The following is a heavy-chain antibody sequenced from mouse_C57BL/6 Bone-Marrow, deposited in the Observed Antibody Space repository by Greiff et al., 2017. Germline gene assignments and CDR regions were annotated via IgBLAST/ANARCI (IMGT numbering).Heavy chain of an antibody. Sequence: EVKVEESGGGLVQPGGSMKLSCVASGFTFSNYWMNWVRQSPEKGLEWVAQIRLKSDNYATHYAESVKGRFTISRDDSKSSVYLQMNNLRAEDTGIYYCTGFHYYGSSYYAMDYWGQGTSVTVSS. CDR2: IRLKSDNYAT. V-gene: IGHV6-3*01. J-gene: IGHJ4*01. CDR3: TGFHYYGSSYYAMDY. CDR1: GFTFSNYW. D-gene: IGHD1-1*01.